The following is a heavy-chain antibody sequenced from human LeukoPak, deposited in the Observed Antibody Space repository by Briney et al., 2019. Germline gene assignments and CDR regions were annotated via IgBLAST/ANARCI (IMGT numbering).Heavy chain of an antibody. J-gene: IGHJ2*01. V-gene: IGHV4-39*01. D-gene: IGHD3-16*01. CDR3: ARGGLYNLNWYFDL. CDR2: IYYSGST. CDR1: ACSICSSSYY. Sequence: SETLSFTCFVAACSICSSSYYWGWIRQPPGKGLEWIGSIYYSGSTYYNPSLKSRVTISVDTSKNQFSLKLSSVTAADTAVYYCARGGLYNLNWYFDLWGRGTLVTVSS.